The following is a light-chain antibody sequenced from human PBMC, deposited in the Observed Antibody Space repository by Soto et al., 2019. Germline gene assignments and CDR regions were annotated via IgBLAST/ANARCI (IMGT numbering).Light chain of an antibody. V-gene: IGLV1-44*01. J-gene: IGLJ3*02. Sequence: QSVLTQPPSASGTPGQRVTISCSGSSSNIGSNTVNWYQQLPGTAPKLLIYSNNQRPSGVPDRFSGSKSGTSVSLAISGLQSEDEAEYYCATWDDSLNGWVFGGGTKLTV. CDR2: SNN. CDR1: SSNIGSNT. CDR3: ATWDDSLNGWV.